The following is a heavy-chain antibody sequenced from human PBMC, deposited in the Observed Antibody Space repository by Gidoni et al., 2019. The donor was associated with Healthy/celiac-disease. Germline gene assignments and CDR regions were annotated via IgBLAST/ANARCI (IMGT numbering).Heavy chain of an antibody. Sequence: QVQLVQSGAEVKKPGASVKVSCKASGYTFTSYYMHWVRQAPGQGLEWMGIINPSGGSTSYAQKSQGRVTMTRDTATSTVYMELSSLRSEDTAVYYCARDPIWSSSPGDFDYWGQGTLVTVSS. CDR1: GYTFTSYY. V-gene: IGHV1-46*01. CDR3: ARDPIWSSSPGDFDY. J-gene: IGHJ4*02. CDR2: INPSGGST. D-gene: IGHD6-13*01.